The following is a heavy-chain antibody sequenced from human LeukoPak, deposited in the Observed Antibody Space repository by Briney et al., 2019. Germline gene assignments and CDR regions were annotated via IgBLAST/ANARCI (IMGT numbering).Heavy chain of an antibody. V-gene: IGHV1-18*01. CDR1: GYTFTSYG. Sequence: ASVKVSCKASGYTFTSYGISWVRPAPGRGLEWMGWISTYNDNTKYAQKVQGRVTMTTDTSTSTAYMELRSLRSDDTAVYYCARRHVTASTDGFDIWGQGTMVTVSS. CDR3: ARRHVTASTDGFDI. D-gene: IGHD5-18*01. CDR2: ISTYNDNT. J-gene: IGHJ3*02.